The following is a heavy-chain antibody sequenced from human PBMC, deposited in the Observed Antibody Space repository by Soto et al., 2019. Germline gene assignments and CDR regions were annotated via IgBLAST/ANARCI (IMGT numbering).Heavy chain of an antibody. CDR1: GFTVSSNY. CDR3: VSYDFWSGYSDY. CDR2: FYTGGST. J-gene: IGHJ4*02. Sequence: EVQLVESGGGLVQPGGSLRLSCAVSGFTVSSNYMSWVRQAPGKGLEWVSIFYTGGSTYYSDSVKGRFTISRDNSKNTLYLHMISLREEDTAVYYCVSYDFWSGYSDYWGQGTRVTVSS. D-gene: IGHD3-3*01. V-gene: IGHV3-66*01.